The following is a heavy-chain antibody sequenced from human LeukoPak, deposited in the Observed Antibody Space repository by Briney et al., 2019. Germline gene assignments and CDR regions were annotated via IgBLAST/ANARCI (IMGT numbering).Heavy chain of an antibody. J-gene: IGHJ4*02. V-gene: IGHV3-30-3*01. CDR3: AKELSAGTGGGWEDYFDY. CDR1: GFTFSRYA. D-gene: IGHD6-13*01. CDR2: ISYGGSNK. Sequence: GGSLRLSCAASGFTFSRYAMYWVRQTPGKGLEWVAVISYGGSNKYHADSVKGRFTISRDNSKSTLYLQMNSLRAEDTAVYYCAKELSAGTGGGWEDYFDYWGQGTLVTVSA.